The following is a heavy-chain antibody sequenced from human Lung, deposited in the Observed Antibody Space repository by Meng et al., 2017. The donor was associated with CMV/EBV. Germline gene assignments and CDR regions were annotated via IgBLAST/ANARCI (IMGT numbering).Heavy chain of an antibody. CDR2: IYHSGST. D-gene: IGHD2-21*02. CDR1: GGSISSRNW. Sequence: GQLQEAGPGLVKPSGTLSLPCAVSGGSISSRNWWSWVRQPPGKGLEWIGEIYHSGSTNYNPSLKSRVTISVDKSKNQFSLKLSSVTAADTAVYYCARVVTALWGYYFDYWGQGTLVTAPQ. J-gene: IGHJ4*02. V-gene: IGHV4-4*02. CDR3: ARVVTALWGYYFDY.